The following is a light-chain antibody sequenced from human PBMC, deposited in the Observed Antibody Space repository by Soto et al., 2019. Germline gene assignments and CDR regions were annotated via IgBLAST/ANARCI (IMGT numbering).Light chain of an antibody. Sequence: EIVLSQSPGTLSLSQGERATLSCRASQSVSNNYLAWYQQKPGQAPRLLIYGASSRATGIPDRFSGSGSGTDFTLTISRLEPEDFAVYYCQQYGSSSLTFGGGTKVDIK. V-gene: IGKV3-20*01. CDR1: QSVSNNY. J-gene: IGKJ4*01. CDR3: QQYGSSSLT. CDR2: GAS.